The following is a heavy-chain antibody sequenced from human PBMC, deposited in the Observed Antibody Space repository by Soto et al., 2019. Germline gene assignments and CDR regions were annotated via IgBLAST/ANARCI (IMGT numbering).Heavy chain of an antibody. CDR1: GFTFSSYS. J-gene: IGHJ6*02. CDR2: ISSSSSYI. V-gene: IGHV3-21*01. CDR3: ARDKSKRTNYYYYGMDV. Sequence: EVQLVESGGGLVKPGWSLRLSCAASGFTFSSYSMNWVRQAPGKGLEWVSSISSSSSYIYYADSVKGRFTISRDNAKNSLYLQMNSLRAEDTAVYYCARDKSKRTNYYYYGMDVWGQGTTVTVSS.